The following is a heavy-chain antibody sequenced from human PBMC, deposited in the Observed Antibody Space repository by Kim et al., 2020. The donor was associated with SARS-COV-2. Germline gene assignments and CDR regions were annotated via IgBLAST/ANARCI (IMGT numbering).Heavy chain of an antibody. CDR1: GFTFSSHG. Sequence: GGSLRLSCGASGFTFSSHGMYWVRQAPGKGLEWVAVIRYDGSKKHYADSVKGRFTISRDNSKNTLYLQMNSLRAEDTAVYYCATGDTGYDFAYWGQGTLVTVSS. CDR2: IRYDGSKK. V-gene: IGHV3-30*02. D-gene: IGHD5-12*01. CDR3: ATGDTGYDFAY. J-gene: IGHJ4*02.